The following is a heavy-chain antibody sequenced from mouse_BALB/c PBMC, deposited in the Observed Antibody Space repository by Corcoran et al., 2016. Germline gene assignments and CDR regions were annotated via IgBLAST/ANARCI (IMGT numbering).Heavy chain of an antibody. CDR1: GFNIKDYY. CDR2: IDPENGNT. J-gene: IGHJ2*01. CDR3: AGGNYFDY. Sequence: EVQLQQSGAELVRPGALVKLSCKASGFNIKDYYMHWVKQRPEQGLELIGWIDPENGNTIYDTKFQGKASITADTSSNTAYLQLSSLTSEDTAVYYCAGGNYFDYWGQGTTLTVSS. V-gene: IGHV14-1*02.